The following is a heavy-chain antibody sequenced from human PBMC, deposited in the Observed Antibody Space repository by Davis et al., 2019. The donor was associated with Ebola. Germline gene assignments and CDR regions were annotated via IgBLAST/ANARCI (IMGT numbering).Heavy chain of an antibody. D-gene: IGHD1-14*01. CDR2: INHSGST. V-gene: IGHV4-34*01. CDR3: ARVIPPDNWFDP. CDR1: GGSFSGYY. Sequence: MPSETLSLTCAVYGGSFSGYYWSWIRQPPGKGLEWIGEINHSGSTNYNPSLKSRVTISVDTSKNQFSLKLSSVTAADTAVYYCARVIPPDNWFDPWGQGTLVTVSS. J-gene: IGHJ5*02.